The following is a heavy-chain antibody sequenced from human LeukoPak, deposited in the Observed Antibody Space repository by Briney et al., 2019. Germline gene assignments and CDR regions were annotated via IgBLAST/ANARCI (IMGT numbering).Heavy chain of an antibody. Sequence: GGSLRLSCAASGFTFSDYYMSWIRQAPGKGLEWVSYISSSGSTIYYADSVKGRFIISRDNSKNTLYLQMNSLRAGDTAVYYCARDLGVVRFDPWGQGTLVTVSS. CDR1: GFTFSDYY. V-gene: IGHV3-11*04. CDR2: ISSSGSTI. D-gene: IGHD3-10*01. J-gene: IGHJ5*02. CDR3: ARDLGVVRFDP.